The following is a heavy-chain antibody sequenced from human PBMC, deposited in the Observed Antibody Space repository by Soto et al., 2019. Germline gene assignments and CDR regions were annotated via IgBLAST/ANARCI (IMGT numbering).Heavy chain of an antibody. J-gene: IGHJ6*02. V-gene: IGHV1-69*06. CDR3: ATVDISTWIDGMDV. Sequence: QVQLVQSGAEVKKPGSSVKVSCKASGGTFSSYAISWVRQAPGQGLEWMGGTFPIFGTANYAQKFQGRVTISADKSTSTAYMELSSLRYEDTAVYYCATVDISTWIDGMDVWGQGTTVSVSS. CDR1: GGTFSSYA. CDR2: TFPIFGTA. D-gene: IGHD6-13*01.